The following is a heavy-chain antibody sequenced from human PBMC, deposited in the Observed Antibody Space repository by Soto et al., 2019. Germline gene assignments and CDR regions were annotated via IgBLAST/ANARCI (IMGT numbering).Heavy chain of an antibody. CDR3: AKTLSGGSYTASLFDY. J-gene: IGHJ4*02. D-gene: IGHD2-15*01. CDR1: GFTFTRYY. Sequence: QVQLVQSGAEVKKPGASVKVSCKASGFTFTRYYIHWVRQAPGQGLEWMGLINPGIGTTTYAQKFKGRVTMTTDTSTSTVYMELSSLRSDDTAGYYCAKTLSGGSYTASLFDYWGQGTLVTVSS. CDR2: INPGIGTT. V-gene: IGHV1-46*01.